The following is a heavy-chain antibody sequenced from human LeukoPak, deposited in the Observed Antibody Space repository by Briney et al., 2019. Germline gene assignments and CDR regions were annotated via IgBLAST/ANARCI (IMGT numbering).Heavy chain of an antibody. CDR1: GFTVSSNY. CDR2: IYSGGST. D-gene: IGHD3-3*01. V-gene: IGHV3-53*01. Sequence: GGSLRLSCAASGFTVSSNYMSWVRQAPGKGLEWVSVIYSGGSTYYADSVKGRFTISRDNSKNTLYLQMNSLRAEDTAVYYCAKGGGSNYDFWSGYWIEYWGQGTLVTVSS. J-gene: IGHJ4*02. CDR3: AKGGGSNYDFWSGYWIEY.